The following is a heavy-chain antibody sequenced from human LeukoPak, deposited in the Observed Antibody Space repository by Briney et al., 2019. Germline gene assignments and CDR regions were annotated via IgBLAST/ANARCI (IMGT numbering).Heavy chain of an antibody. CDR2: IYTTGAT. V-gene: IGHV4-4*07. J-gene: IGHJ4*02. Sequence: SETLSLTSTVSSGSINSYYWGWVPQPPGKGLEWIGRIYTTGATQYNPSLKSRVTMSVDTSTNQFSLNLRSMTAADTAAYYCGRQGYTASYYFLDYWSQGTLVAVS. D-gene: IGHD1-26*01. CDR1: SGSINSYY. CDR3: GRQGYTASYYFLDY.